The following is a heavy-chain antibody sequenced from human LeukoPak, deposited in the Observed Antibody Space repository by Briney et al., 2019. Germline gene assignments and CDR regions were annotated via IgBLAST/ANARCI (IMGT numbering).Heavy chain of an antibody. Sequence: ASVKVSCKASGYTFTSYYMHWVRQAPGQGLEWMGIINPSGGSTSYAQKFQGRVTMTRDMSTSTVYMELSSLRSEDTAVYYCAREEGGRICSSTSCYYWPQVWGQGTLVTVSS. J-gene: IGHJ4*02. V-gene: IGHV1-46*01. D-gene: IGHD2-2*01. CDR2: INPSGGST. CDR3: AREEGGRICSSTSCYYWPQV. CDR1: GYTFTSYY.